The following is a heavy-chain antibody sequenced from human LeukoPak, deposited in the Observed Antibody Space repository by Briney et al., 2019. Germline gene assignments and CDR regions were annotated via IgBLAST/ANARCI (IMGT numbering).Heavy chain of an antibody. CDR1: GFTFSSYA. J-gene: IGHJ4*02. V-gene: IGHV3-23*01. CDR2: ISGSGGST. Sequence: GGSLRLSCAASGFTFSSYAMNWVRQAPGKGLEWVSTISGSGGSTYYADSVKGRFTISRDNSKNTLYLQMNSLRAEDTAVYYCAKDLSNSGWYIRGDYWGQGTLVTVSS. CDR3: AKDLSNSGWYIRGDY. D-gene: IGHD6-19*01.